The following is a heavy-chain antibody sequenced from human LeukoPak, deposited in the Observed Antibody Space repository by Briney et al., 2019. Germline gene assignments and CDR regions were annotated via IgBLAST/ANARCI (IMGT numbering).Heavy chain of an antibody. D-gene: IGHD6-19*01. CDR1: GFNFRDYG. V-gene: IGHV3-23*01. CDR3: AKDLDGSGMYGGTDS. Sequence: GGSLRLSCEASGFNFRDYGMNWVRQAPGKGLEWVAGITASARTTYYADSVKGRSTIYSDNSKNTLSLQMSILRAEETADYYCAKDLDGSGMYGGTDSWGQGTPVTVSS. CDR2: ITASARTT. J-gene: IGHJ4*02.